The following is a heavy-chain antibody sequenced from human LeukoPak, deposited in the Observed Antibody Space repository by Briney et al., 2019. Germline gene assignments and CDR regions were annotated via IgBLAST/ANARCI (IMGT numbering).Heavy chain of an antibody. Sequence: ASVKVSCKATSRISWVRQAPGQGLEWIGWIGTYGGDTYYAQKFQGRITVTTDTSTSTVYMELRNLRSDDTAVYYCARDLWNFYDDSGYNRDFDSWGQGTLVTVSS. J-gene: IGHJ5*01. CDR1: TSR. CDR3: ARDLWNFYDDSGYNRDFDS. CDR2: IGTYGGDT. V-gene: IGHV1-18*01. D-gene: IGHD3-22*01.